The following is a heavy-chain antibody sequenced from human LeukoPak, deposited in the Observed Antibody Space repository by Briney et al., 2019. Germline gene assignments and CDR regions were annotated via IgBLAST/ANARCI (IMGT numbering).Heavy chain of an antibody. CDR2: IYTSGST. CDR1: GGSISSGSYY. J-gene: IGHJ5*02. V-gene: IGHV4-61*02. CDR3: AGLFPPYNWFDP. D-gene: IGHD2-21*01. Sequence: SETLSLTCTVSGGSISSGSYYWRWIRQPAGKGLEWIGRIYTSGSTNYNPSLKSRVTISVDTSKNQFSLKLSSVTAADTAVYYCAGLFPPYNWFDPWGQGTLVTVS.